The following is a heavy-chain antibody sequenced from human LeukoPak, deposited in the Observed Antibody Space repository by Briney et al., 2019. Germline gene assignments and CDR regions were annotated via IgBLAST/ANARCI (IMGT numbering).Heavy chain of an antibody. V-gene: IGHV1-69*06. CDR2: IIPIFGTA. Sequence: SVRASCTPSGVTFSSYAISGVRQATGQGLGWMGGIIPIFGTANSTPRLPGVVTINQDKCPRTGYMELCSLRSEDTGVCYSASEGESYPFDPWGQGTLVTVSS. D-gene: IGHD1-26*01. J-gene: IGHJ5*02. CDR3: ASEGESYPFDP. CDR1: GVTFSSYA.